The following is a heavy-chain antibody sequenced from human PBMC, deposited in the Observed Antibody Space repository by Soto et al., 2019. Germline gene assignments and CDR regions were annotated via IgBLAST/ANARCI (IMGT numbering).Heavy chain of an antibody. Sequence: GGSLRLSCAASGFTFSSYWMSWVRQAPGKGLEWVANIKQDGSEKYYVDSVKGRFTISRDNAKNSLYLQMNSLRAEDTAVYYCARDLMLRSYFYGMDVWGQGTTVTVSS. CDR2: IKQDGSEK. D-gene: IGHD2-8*01. J-gene: IGHJ6*02. CDR3: ARDLMLRSYFYGMDV. CDR1: GFTFSSYW. V-gene: IGHV3-7*03.